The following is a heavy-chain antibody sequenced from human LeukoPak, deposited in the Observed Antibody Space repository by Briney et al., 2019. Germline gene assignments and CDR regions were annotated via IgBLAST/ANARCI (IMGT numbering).Heavy chain of an antibody. CDR2: ISYDGSNK. CDR1: GFTFSSYG. Sequence: PGGSLRLSCAASGFTFSSYGMHWVRQAPGKGLEWVAVISYDGSNKYYADSVKGRFTISRDNSKNTLYLQMNSLRAEDTAVYYCALGGNGAFDIWGQGTKVTVSP. V-gene: IGHV3-30*03. D-gene: IGHD2-8*01. J-gene: IGHJ3*02. CDR3: ALGGNGAFDI.